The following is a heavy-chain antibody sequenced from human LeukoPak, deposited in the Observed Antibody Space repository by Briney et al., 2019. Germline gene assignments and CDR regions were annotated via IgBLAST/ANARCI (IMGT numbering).Heavy chain of an antibody. CDR1: GFTFSNYY. CDR2: IKSDGSST. CDR3: ARAGDSQTYHLDY. Sequence: PGGSLRLSCAASGFTFSNYYMHWVRQAPGEGLVWVSRIKSDGSSTTYADSVKGRFTISRDNAENTLYLQMNSLRAEDTAVYYCARAGDSQTYHLDYWGQGTLVTVSS. V-gene: IGHV3-74*01. J-gene: IGHJ4*02. D-gene: IGHD3-16*01.